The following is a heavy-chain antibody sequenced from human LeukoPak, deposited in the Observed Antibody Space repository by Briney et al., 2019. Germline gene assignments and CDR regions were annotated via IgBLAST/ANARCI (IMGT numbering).Heavy chain of an antibody. CDR1: GFTFSSYA. CDR3: ARGRALGMIDY. Sequence: GRSLRLSCAASGFTFSSYAMHWVRQAPGKGLEWVAVISYDGSNKYYADSVKGRFTISRDNSKNTLYLQMNSLRAEDTAVYYCARGRALGMIDYWGQGTLVTVSS. V-gene: IGHV3-30*04. J-gene: IGHJ4*02. CDR2: ISYDGSNK. D-gene: IGHD3-10*01.